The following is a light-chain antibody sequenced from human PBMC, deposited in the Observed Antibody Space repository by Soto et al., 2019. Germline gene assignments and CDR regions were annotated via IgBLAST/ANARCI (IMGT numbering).Light chain of an antibody. Sequence: EIVLTQSPGTLSLSPGERVTLSCRASQSVSSSYLAWYQQKPGQAPRLLIYGASTRATGIPDRFSGSGSGTDFTLIISRLEPEDFAVYYCQLYDNSLYTFGQGTNLDIK. CDR3: QLYDNSLYT. CDR1: QSVSSSY. V-gene: IGKV3-20*01. CDR2: GAS. J-gene: IGKJ2*01.